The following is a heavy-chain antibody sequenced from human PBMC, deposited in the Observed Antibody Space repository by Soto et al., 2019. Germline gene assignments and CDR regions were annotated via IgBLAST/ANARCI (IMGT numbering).Heavy chain of an antibody. V-gene: IGHV3-15*07. Sequence: GGSLRLSCSASGFTFTTACINWVRQPPGKGLEWVGRIRSKSDGGTTDFAAPVKGRFAISRDDSKHTVYLQMNSLRTEDTAVFYCTTDSHYPEILVRSDYWGLGPLVPVPS. CDR3: TTDSHYPEILVRSDY. CDR1: GFTFTTAC. D-gene: IGHD6-6*01. J-gene: IGHJ4*01. CDR2: IRSKSDGGTT.